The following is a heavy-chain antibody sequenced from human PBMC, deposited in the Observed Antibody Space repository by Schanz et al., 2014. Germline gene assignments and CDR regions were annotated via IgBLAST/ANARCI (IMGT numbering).Heavy chain of an antibody. Sequence: EVQLLESGGGLIQPGGSLRLSCAASGFTFSAYAMTWVRQIPGKGLEWVSFVHPGGSTYYPDSVKGRFTISRDSAKNSLYLQMNSLRPEDTALYYCAKGSRSGSKVMDVWGKGTTVTVSS. V-gene: IGHV3-23*03. CDR3: AKGSRSGSKVMDV. CDR2: VHPGGST. J-gene: IGHJ6*03. D-gene: IGHD3-10*01. CDR1: GFTFSAYA.